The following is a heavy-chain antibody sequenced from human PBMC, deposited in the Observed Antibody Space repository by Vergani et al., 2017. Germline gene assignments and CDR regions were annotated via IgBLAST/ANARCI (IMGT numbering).Heavy chain of an antibody. CDR3: ARAPSVWLYSGSYSWADWYFDL. D-gene: IGHD1-26*01. V-gene: IGHV4-34*01. Sequence: QVQLQQWGAGLLKPSETLSLTCAVYGGSFSGYYWSWIRQPPGKGLEWIGEINHSGSTNYNPSLKSRVTISVDTSKNQFSLKLSSVTAADTAVYYCARAPSVWLYSGSYSWADWYFDLWGRGTLVTVSS. J-gene: IGHJ2*01. CDR1: GGSFSGYY. CDR2: INHSGST.